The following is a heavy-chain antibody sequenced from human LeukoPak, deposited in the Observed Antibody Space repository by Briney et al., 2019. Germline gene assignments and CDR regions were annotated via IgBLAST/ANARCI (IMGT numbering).Heavy chain of an antibody. D-gene: IGHD6-13*01. Sequence: GGSLRLSCAASGFSFDDYAMNWVRQAPGKGLEWVSSISSSSSYIYYADSVKGRFTISRDNAKNSLYLQMNSLRAEDTAVYYCAREAYSSSWYNSYYYYYYMDVWGKGTTVTVSS. CDR1: GFSFDDYA. V-gene: IGHV3-21*01. CDR3: AREAYSSSWYNSYYYYYYMDV. J-gene: IGHJ6*03. CDR2: ISSSSSYI.